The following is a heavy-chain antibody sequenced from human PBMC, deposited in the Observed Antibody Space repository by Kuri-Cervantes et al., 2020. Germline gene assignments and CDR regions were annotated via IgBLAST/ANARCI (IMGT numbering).Heavy chain of an antibody. CDR3: ATESALTTLIRHPYYYYGMDV. CDR1: GGTFSSYT. V-gene: IGHV1-69*04. J-gene: IGHJ6*02. CDR2: IIPILGIA. Sequence: SVKVSCKASGGTFSSYTISWVRQAPGQGLEWMGRIIPILGIANYAQKFQGRVTITADKSTSTAYMELSSLRSEDTAVYYCATESALTTLIRHPYYYYGMDVWSQGTTVTVSS. D-gene: IGHD1-1*01.